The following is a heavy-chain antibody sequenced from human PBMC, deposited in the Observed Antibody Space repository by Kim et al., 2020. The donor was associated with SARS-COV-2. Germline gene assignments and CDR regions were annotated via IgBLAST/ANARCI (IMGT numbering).Heavy chain of an antibody. Sequence: KNSQKFQGGVTITRDTSASTAYMELSSLRSEDTAVYYCARARSSGWFDYWGQGTLVTVSS. D-gene: IGHD6-19*01. V-gene: IGHV1-3*01. CDR3: ARARSSGWFDY. J-gene: IGHJ4*02.